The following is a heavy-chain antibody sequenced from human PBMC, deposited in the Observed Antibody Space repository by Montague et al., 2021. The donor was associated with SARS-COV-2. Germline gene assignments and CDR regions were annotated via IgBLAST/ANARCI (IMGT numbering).Heavy chain of an antibody. Sequence: SETLSLTCTVSGGSVSSGSYYWSWIRQPPGKGLQSIGYIYYTGSTXYNPSLQSRVTISVDSSKNQFSVRLSSVTAADTAVYYCARISGITSWYYDYWGQGTLVTASS. V-gene: IGHV4-61*01. CDR2: IYYTGST. CDR1: GGSVSSGSYY. CDR3: ARISGITSWYYDY. D-gene: IGHD1-14*01. J-gene: IGHJ4*02.